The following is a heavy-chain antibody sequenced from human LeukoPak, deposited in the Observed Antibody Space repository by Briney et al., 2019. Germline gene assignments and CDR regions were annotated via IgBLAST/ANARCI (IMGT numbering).Heavy chain of an antibody. CDR1: GYTFTSYY. D-gene: IGHD1-26*01. Sequence: ASVKVSCKASGYTFTSYYIHWVRQAPGQGLEWMGIINPSGGSTNYAQKFQGRVTMTTDTSTSTAYMELRSLRSDDTAVYYCARTPGIVGATTNPEYFDYWGQGTLVTVSS. CDR2: INPSGGST. V-gene: IGHV1-46*01. J-gene: IGHJ4*02. CDR3: ARTPGIVGATTNPEYFDY.